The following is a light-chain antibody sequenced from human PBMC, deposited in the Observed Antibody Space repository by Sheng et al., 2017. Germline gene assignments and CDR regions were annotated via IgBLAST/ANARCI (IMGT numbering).Light chain of an antibody. CDR3: QQRSIWPPT. V-gene: IGKV3D-20*02. CDR2: DTS. CDR1: QSVGSIS. J-gene: IGKJ4*01. Sequence: EIVLTQSPGTLSLSPGERATLSCRASQSVGSISLAWYQQKPGQAPRLLIYDTSDRATGVPARFSGSGSGTDFTLTISSLEPEDFAVYYCQQRSIWPPTFGGGTTVEIK.